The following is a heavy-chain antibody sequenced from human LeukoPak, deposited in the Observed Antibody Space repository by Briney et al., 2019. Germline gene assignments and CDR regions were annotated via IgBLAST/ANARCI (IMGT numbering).Heavy chain of an antibody. CDR1: GFTFSSYE. D-gene: IGHD1-7*01. Sequence: GGSLRLSCAASGFTFSSYEMNWVRQAPGKGLEWVSYISSSGSTIYYADSVKGRFTISRDNAKNTVYLQMNSLRAEDTAVYYCARAHNWKYGSFDFWGQGTLVTVSS. J-gene: IGHJ4*02. CDR3: ARAHNWKYGSFDF. CDR2: ISSSGSTI. V-gene: IGHV3-48*03.